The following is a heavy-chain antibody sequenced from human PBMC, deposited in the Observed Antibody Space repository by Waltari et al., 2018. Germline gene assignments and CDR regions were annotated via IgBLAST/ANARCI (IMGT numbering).Heavy chain of an antibody. Sequence: QVQLEQSGAEVKKPGASVKVSCKASGYTFTGYYMHWLRQAPGQGLEWMGRINPNRGGTNYAQKFQGRVTMTRDTSISTAYMDLSRLTSDDTAVYYCARVSTVQQLGNFDYWGQGTLVTVSS. J-gene: IGHJ4*02. CDR3: ARVSTVQQLGNFDY. D-gene: IGHD6-13*01. CDR2: INPNRGGT. V-gene: IGHV1-2*06. CDR1: GYTFTGYY.